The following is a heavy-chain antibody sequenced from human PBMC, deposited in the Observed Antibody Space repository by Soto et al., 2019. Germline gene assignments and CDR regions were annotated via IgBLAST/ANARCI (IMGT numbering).Heavy chain of an antibody. CDR1: GFTFSSYA. D-gene: IGHD3-16*02. J-gene: IGHJ6*02. CDR3: ARDRSQVSHYYYYGMDV. V-gene: IGHV3-30-3*01. Sequence: GGFPRLSCAASGFTFSSYAMHWVRQAPGKGLEWVAVISYDGSNKYYADSVKGRLTISRDNSKNTLYLQMNSLRAEDTAVYYCARDRSQVSHYYYYGMDVWGQGTTVTVSS. CDR2: ISYDGSNK.